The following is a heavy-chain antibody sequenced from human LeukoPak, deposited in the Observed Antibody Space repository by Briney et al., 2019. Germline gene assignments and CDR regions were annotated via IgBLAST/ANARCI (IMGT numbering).Heavy chain of an antibody. J-gene: IGHJ4*02. Sequence: GGSLRLSCAVSGFTFSDAWMSWVRQAPGKGLEWVSYISSSSSTIYYADSVKGRFTISRDNAKNSLYLQMNSLRAEDTAVYYCARGATQFDYWGQGTLVTVSS. V-gene: IGHV3-11*04. CDR2: ISSSSSTI. D-gene: IGHD5-12*01. CDR1: GFTFSDAW. CDR3: ARGATQFDY.